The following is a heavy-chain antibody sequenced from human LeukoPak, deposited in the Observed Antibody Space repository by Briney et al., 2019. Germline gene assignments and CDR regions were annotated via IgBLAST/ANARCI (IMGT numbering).Heavy chain of an antibody. CDR2: IYYSGST. CDR3: ASTGTTSLDAFDI. V-gene: IGHV4-31*03. J-gene: IGHJ3*02. CDR1: GGSISSGGYY. Sequence: SETLSLTCTVSGGSISSGGYYWSWIRQHPGKGLVWIGYIYYSGSTYYNPSLKSRVTISVDTSKNQFSLKLSSVAAADTAVYYCASTGTTSLDAFDIWGQGTMVTVSS. D-gene: IGHD1-14*01.